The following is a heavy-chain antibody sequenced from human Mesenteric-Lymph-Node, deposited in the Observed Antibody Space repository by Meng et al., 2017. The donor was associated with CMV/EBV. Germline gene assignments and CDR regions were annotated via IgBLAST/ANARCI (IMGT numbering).Heavy chain of an antibody. V-gene: IGHV3-53*01. Sequence: GESLKISCAASGFTVSSNYMSWVRQAPGKGLEWVSVIYSGDSTYYADFVKGRFTISRDNSKNTLYLQMNSLRVEDTAVYYCARTQVPDRNYYYFYYDMDVWGQGTTVTVS. J-gene: IGHJ6*02. CDR3: ARTQVPDRNYYYFYYDMDV. CDR1: GFTVSSNY. CDR2: IYSGDST. D-gene: IGHD4-11*01.